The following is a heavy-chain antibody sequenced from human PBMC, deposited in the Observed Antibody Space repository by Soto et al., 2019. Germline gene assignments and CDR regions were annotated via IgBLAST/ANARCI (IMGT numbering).Heavy chain of an antibody. Sequence: ASVKVSCKASGYTFTSYGISWVRQAPGQGLEWMGWISAYNGNTNYAQKLQGRVTMTTDTSTSTAYMELRSLRSDDTAVYYCARDRGITIFGVVIMASHDAFDIWGQGXMVTV. D-gene: IGHD3-3*01. CDR3: ARDRGITIFGVVIMASHDAFDI. CDR2: ISAYNGNT. V-gene: IGHV1-18*04. J-gene: IGHJ3*02. CDR1: GYTFTSYG.